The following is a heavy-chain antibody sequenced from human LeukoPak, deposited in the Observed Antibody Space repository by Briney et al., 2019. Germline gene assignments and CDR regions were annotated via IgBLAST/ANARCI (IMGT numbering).Heavy chain of an antibody. CDR1: GGSFNSYV. J-gene: IGHJ3*02. V-gene: IGHV1-69*04. CDR3: AREGHYYASGSGAFDI. D-gene: IGHD3-10*01. CDR2: IIPILNVA. Sequence: SVKVSCKASGGSFNSYVITWVRQAPGQGLEWMGRIIPILNVANFAQKFQGRVTITADKSTNTAHMELSSLRSEDTAVYYCAREGHYYASGSGAFDIWGQGTMITVSP.